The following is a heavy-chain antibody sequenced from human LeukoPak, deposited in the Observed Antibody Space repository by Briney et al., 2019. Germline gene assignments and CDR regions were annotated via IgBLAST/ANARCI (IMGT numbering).Heavy chain of an antibody. J-gene: IGHJ4*02. CDR2: ISGSGGST. Sequence: GGSLRLSCAASGFTFSSYAMSWVRQAPGKGLEWVSAISGSGGSTDYADSVKGRYTIARDNSKNTLYLQMNSLRAEDTAVYYCAKARSVRGVIKSLLSDYWGQGTLVTVSS. D-gene: IGHD3-10*01. CDR3: AKARSVRGVIKSLLSDY. CDR1: GFTFSSYA. V-gene: IGHV3-23*01.